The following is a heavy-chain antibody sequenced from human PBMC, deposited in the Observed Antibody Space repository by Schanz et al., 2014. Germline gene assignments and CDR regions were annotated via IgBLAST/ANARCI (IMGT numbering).Heavy chain of an antibody. CDR3: ARGHYGLDV. V-gene: IGHV3-30*04. CDR2: VSHDGFTK. D-gene: IGHD3-10*01. Sequence: QVQLEESGGGVVQPGGSLRLSCVASGFSFSGFAVHWVRQAPGKGLEWVSIVSHDGFTKHYADSVKGRFTISRDNSKNTLYLQMNSLRAEDTAVYYCARGHYGLDVWGPGTSVTVSS. J-gene: IGHJ6*02. CDR1: GFSFSGFA.